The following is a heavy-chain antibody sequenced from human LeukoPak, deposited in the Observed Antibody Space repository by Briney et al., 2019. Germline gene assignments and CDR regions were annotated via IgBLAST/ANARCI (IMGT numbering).Heavy chain of an antibody. CDR2: IYSSGNT. CDR3: ARHLSGTTMAHYFDH. CDR1: GASISSGRNY. V-gene: IGHV4-39*01. Sequence: SETLSLTCTVSGASISSGRNYWGWIRQSPGKGLEWIASIYSSGNTYYNPSLQSRVSVSVDTSKNQFSVRLSSLTAADTAVYYCARHLSGTTMAHYFDHWGQGTVVTVSS. D-gene: IGHD1-1*01. J-gene: IGHJ4*02.